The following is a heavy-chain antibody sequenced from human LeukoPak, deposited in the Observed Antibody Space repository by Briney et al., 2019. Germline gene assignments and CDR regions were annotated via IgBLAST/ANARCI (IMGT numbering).Heavy chain of an antibody. Sequence: SVKVSCKASGGTFSSYAISWVRQAPGQGLEWMGGIIPIFGTANYAQKFQGRITITADESTSTAYMELSSLRSEDTAVYYCARSIAAAGTGFFDYWGQGTLVTVSS. D-gene: IGHD6-13*01. V-gene: IGHV1-69*01. CDR2: IIPIFGTA. J-gene: IGHJ4*02. CDR1: GGTFSSYA. CDR3: ARSIAAAGTGFFDY.